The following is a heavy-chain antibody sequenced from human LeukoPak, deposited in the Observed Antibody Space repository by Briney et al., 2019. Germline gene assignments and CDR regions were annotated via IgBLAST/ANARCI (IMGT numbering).Heavy chain of an antibody. CDR3: ARVDSSGYHSDY. Sequence: SETLSLTCTVSGGSISSGDYYWSWIRQPPGKGLEWIGYIYYSGSTYYNPSLKSRVTISVDTSKNQFSLKLSSVTAADTAVYYCARVDSSGYHSDYWGQGTLVTVSS. V-gene: IGHV4-30-4*01. J-gene: IGHJ4*02. CDR2: IYYSGST. D-gene: IGHD3-22*01. CDR1: GGSISSGDYY.